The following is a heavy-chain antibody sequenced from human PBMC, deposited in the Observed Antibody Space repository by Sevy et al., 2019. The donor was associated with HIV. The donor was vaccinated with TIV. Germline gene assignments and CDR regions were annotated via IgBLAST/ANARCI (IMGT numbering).Heavy chain of an antibody. CDR1: GFTFNRYG. D-gene: IGHD4-17*01. CDR2: TSYDGSSK. CDR3: ARVDYGDYEITREYYMGV. V-gene: IGHV3-30*03. Sequence: GGSLRLSCAASGFTFNRYGMHWVRQAPGKGLEWVAITSYDGSSKYYADSVKGRFTISRDNSKNTLYLQMDSLGVEDTAVYFCARVDYGDYEITREYYMGVWGKGTTVTVSS. J-gene: IGHJ6*03.